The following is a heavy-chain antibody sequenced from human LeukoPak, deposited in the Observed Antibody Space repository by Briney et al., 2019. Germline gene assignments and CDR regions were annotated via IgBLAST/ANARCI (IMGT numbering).Heavy chain of an antibody. CDR3: AKGQRGAVTTSC. J-gene: IGHJ4*02. D-gene: IGHD4-11*01. CDR1: GFTFSSYA. V-gene: IGHV3-30*04. Sequence: PGGSLRLSCAASGFTFSSYAMHWVRQAPGKGLEWVAVISYDGSNKYYADSVKGRFTISRDNSKNTLFLQMNSLRADDTAVYYCAKGQRGAVTTSCWGQGTLVTVSS. CDR2: ISYDGSNK.